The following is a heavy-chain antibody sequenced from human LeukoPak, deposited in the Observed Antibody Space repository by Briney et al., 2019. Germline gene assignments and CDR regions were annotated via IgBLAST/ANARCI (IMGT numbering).Heavy chain of an antibody. CDR1: GFTVSSNY. Sequence: GGSLRLSCAASGFTVSSNYMGWVRQAPGKGLEWVSVIYSGGSTYYADSVKGRFTISRDNSKNTLYLQMNSLRAEDTAVYYCARGSSGYYFDYFDYWGQGTLVTVSS. D-gene: IGHD3-22*01. CDR2: IYSGGST. J-gene: IGHJ4*02. V-gene: IGHV3-53*01. CDR3: ARGSSGYYFDYFDY.